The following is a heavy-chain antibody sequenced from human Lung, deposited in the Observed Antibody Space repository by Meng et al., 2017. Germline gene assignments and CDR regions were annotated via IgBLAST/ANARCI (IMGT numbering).Heavy chain of an antibody. Sequence: VLVSGPGRGKPLEALSLPCSVSGGSISTSGYYWGWIRQPPGKGLEWIGSIGHSGFTYYTPSLKSRVAVSLDTSKSQFSLMLTSVTAADTAVYYCVRSSAWVRTGFDPWGQGTLVTVSS. J-gene: IGHJ5*02. CDR3: VRSSAWVRTGFDP. CDR1: GGSISTSGYY. CDR2: IGHSGFT. D-gene: IGHD6-19*01. V-gene: IGHV4-39*01.